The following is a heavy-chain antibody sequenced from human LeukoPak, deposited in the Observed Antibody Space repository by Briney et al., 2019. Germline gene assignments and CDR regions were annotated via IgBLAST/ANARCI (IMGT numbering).Heavy chain of an antibody. J-gene: IGHJ5*02. CDR3: ARARDINNNWFDP. D-gene: IGHD5-24*01. CDR1: GGTFSSYA. V-gene: IGHV1-69*05. Sequence: GASVKVSCKASGGTFSSYAISWVRQAPGQGLEWMGGIIPIFGTANYAQKFQGRVTITTDESTSTAYMELSSLRSEDTAVYYCARARDINNNWFDPWGQGTLVTVSS. CDR2: IIPIFGTA.